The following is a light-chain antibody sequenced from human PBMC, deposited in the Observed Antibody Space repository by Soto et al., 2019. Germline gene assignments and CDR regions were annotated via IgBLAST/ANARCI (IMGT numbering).Light chain of an antibody. J-gene: IGLJ1*01. CDR1: SSNIGAGYD. V-gene: IGLV1-40*01. CDR2: GNS. Sequence: QSVMTQPPSVSGAPRHRVTISCTGSSSNIGAGYDVHWYQQLPGTAPKLLIYGNSNRPSGVPDRFSGSKSGTSASLAITGLQDEDEADYDCPFLKVFGTGNKVTVL. CDR3: PFLKV.